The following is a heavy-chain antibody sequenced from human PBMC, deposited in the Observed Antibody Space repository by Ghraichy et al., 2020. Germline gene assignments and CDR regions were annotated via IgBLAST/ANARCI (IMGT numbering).Heavy chain of an antibody. D-gene: IGHD6-13*01. V-gene: IGHV3-23*01. Sequence: GGSLRLSCAASGFTFSSYAMSWVRQAPGKGLEWVSTISGRGGSTLYADSVKGRFTISRDNSKNTLYLQMNSLRAEDTAVYYCAKDLRGYSSSWPIIEYFQPWCQGTLVTVSS. CDR1: GFTFSSYA. CDR2: ISGRGGST. CDR3: AKDLRGYSSSWPIIEYFQP. J-gene: IGHJ1*01.